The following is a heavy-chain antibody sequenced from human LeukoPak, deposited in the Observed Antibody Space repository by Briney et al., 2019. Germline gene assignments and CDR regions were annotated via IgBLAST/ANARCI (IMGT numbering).Heavy chain of an antibody. V-gene: IGHV3-48*03. CDR1: GFTFSSYE. Sequence: GGSLRLSCAASGFTFSSYEMDWVRQAPGKGLEWVSYISSSGSTIYYADSVKGRFTISRDNAKNSLYLQMNSLRAEDTAVYYCARDPITGTPTGWGQGTLVTVSS. CDR3: ARDPITGTPTG. J-gene: IGHJ4*02. D-gene: IGHD1-20*01. CDR2: ISSSGSTI.